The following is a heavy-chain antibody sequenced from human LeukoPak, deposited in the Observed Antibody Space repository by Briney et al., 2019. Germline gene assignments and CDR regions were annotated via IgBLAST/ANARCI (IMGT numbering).Heavy chain of an antibody. J-gene: IGHJ3*02. CDR1: GGSISSYY. CDR2: IYYSGST. V-gene: IGHV4-59*01. Sequence: PSETLSLTCTVSGGSISSYYWNWIRQPPGKGLEWIGYIYYSGSTEYNPSLNSRVTMSVDTSKNQLSLSLTSVTAADTAVYYCARAASGYYYASDMWGQGTVVTVSS. CDR3: ARAASGYYYASDM. D-gene: IGHD5-12*01.